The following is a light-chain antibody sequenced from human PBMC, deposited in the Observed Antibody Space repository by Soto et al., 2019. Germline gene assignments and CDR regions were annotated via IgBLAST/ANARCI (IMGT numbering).Light chain of an antibody. CDR2: GAS. J-gene: IGKJ4*01. CDR3: QQYGSSPGT. CDR1: QSVSNN. V-gene: IGKV3-20*01. Sequence: EIVMTQSPATLSVSPVDSATLSCRASQSVSNNLAWYHQKPGQAPRVLIYGASIRATGVPARFSGSGSGTDFTLTISRLEPEDFAVYYCQQYGSSPGTFGGGTKVDIK.